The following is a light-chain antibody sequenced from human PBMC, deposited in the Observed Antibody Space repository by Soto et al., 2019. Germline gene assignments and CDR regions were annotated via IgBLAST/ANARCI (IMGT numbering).Light chain of an antibody. CDR2: KAS. CDR3: QQCNSYSVT. CDR1: QSISNW. Sequence: DIQMTQSPSTLSASVGDRVTITCRASQSISNWLAWYQQRPGKAPKLLIYKASNLETGVPSRFSGSGSGTEFTLIISRLQPDDFATYYCQQCNSYSVTFGQGTKVEIK. J-gene: IGKJ1*01. V-gene: IGKV1-5*03.